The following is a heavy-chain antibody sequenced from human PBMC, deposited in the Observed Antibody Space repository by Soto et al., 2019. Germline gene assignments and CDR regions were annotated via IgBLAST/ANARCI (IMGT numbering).Heavy chain of an antibody. D-gene: IGHD6-19*01. CDR3: AKTANGWFSAFDI. CDR2: ISSSSSTI. CDR1: GFTFSSYS. Sequence: PGESLKISCAASGFTFSSYSMNWVRQAPGKGLEWVSYISSSSSTIYYADSVKGRFTISRDNAKNSLFLQMNSLRAEDTAVYYCAKTANGWFSAFDIWGQGTMVTVSS. J-gene: IGHJ3*02. V-gene: IGHV3-48*01.